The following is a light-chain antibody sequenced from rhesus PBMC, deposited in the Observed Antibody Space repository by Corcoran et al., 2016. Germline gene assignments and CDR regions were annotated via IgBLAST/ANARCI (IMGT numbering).Light chain of an antibody. Sequence: DIQMTQSPSALSASVGDRVTSSCRASQNINSNLAWYQQRPGKAPNLLIYAASSLNPGTPSGFSGSGSGTVFTLTISSLPPEDSACYYCQHYYDNPYSFGQGTKVEIK. CDR2: AAS. CDR1: QNINSN. CDR3: QHYYDNPYS. J-gene: IGKJ2*01. V-gene: IGKV1S8*01.